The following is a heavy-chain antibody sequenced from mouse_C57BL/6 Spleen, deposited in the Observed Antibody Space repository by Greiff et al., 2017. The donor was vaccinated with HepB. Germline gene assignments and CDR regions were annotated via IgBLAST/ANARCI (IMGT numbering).Heavy chain of an antibody. D-gene: IGHD2-2*01. CDR1: GYSITSGYY. Sequence: DVQLQESGPGLVKPSQSLSLTCSVTGYSITSGYYWNWIRQFPGNKLEWMGYISYDGSNNYNPSLKNRISITRDPSKNQFFLKLNSVTTEDTATYYCARAGYDVGYYFDYWGQGTTLTVSS. V-gene: IGHV3-6*01. CDR2: ISYDGSN. J-gene: IGHJ2*01. CDR3: ARAGYDVGYYFDY.